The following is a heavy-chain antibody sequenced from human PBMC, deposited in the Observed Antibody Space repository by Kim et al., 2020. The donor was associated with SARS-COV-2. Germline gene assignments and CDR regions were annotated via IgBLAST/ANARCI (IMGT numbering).Heavy chain of an antibody. V-gene: IGHV3-21*05. CDR2: ISSGSSNK. CDR3: ARDGGGGSGCVDY. J-gene: IGHJ4*02. Sequence: GGSLRLSCAASGFTFSGYTMHWVRQAPGKGLEWVSYISSGSSNKYYADSVRGRFTISRNNAKNTLYLQMDSLRADDTAVYYCARDGGGGSGCVDYWGQGT. CDR1: GFTFSGYT. D-gene: IGHD6-19*01.